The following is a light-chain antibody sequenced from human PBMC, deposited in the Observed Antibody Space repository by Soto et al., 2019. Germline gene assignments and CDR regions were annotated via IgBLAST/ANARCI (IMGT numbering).Light chain of an antibody. Sequence: DIQMTQSPSSLSASVGDRVTITCRASQGITNYLAWYQQKAGEVPKLLISAASTLQSGVPSRFSGSGSGTDSTLTISSLQPEDVATYYCQKYNSAPFTFGPGTKVDIK. J-gene: IGKJ3*01. CDR2: AAS. CDR1: QGITNY. V-gene: IGKV1-27*01. CDR3: QKYNSAPFT.